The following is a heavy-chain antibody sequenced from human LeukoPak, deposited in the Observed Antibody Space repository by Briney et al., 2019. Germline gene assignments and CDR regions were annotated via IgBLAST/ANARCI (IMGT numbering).Heavy chain of an antibody. Sequence: KTSETLSLTCSVSGGSIRSTTYYWGWIRQPPGKGLEWIGSIYYSGNTYYSPSLMSRVTISVDTSKNQFSLNLSSVTAADTAVYYCARTRYYYNSRSYGAPYYFDYWGQGTLVTVSS. D-gene: IGHD3-10*01. J-gene: IGHJ4*02. V-gene: IGHV4-39*07. CDR1: GGSIRSTTYY. CDR2: IYYSGNT. CDR3: ARTRYYYNSRSYGAPYYFDY.